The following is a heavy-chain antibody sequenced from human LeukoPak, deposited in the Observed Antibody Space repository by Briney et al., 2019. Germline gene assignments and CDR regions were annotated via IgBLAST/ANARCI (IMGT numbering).Heavy chain of an antibody. CDR1: GFTFSSYS. V-gene: IGHV3-21*04. D-gene: IGHD3-10*01. CDR2: ISSSSSYI. J-gene: IGHJ3*02. CDR3: ARGHYGSGIHQGAFDI. Sequence: GGSLRLSCAVSGFTFSSYSMSWVRQAPGKGLEWVSSISSSSSYIYNADSVKGRFTISRDNAKNSLFLQMNSLRAEDTAVYYCARGHYGSGIHQGAFDIWGQGTIVTVSS.